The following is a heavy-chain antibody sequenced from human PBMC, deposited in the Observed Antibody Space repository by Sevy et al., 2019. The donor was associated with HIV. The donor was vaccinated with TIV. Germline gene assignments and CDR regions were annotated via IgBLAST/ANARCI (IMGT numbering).Heavy chain of an antibody. V-gene: IGHV1-46*03. Sequence: ASVKVSCKASGYTFTSYYMHWVRQAPGQGLEWMGIINPSGGYTTYAQKFQGRVTMTRDTSTSPVYMELSSLRSEDTAVYYCAREGSSSSKFTWFDPWGQGTLVTVSS. D-gene: IGHD6-6*01. J-gene: IGHJ5*02. CDR3: AREGSSSSKFTWFDP. CDR2: INPSGGYT. CDR1: GYTFTSYY.